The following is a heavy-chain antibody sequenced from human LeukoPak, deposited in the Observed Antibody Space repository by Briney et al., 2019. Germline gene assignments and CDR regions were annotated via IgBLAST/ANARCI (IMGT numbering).Heavy chain of an antibody. J-gene: IGHJ6*02. CDR2: INQDGSKK. V-gene: IGHV3-7*01. D-gene: IGHD1-1*01. Sequence: GGSLRLSCATSGFTFSSYWMSWVRQAPGKGPEWVAFINQDGSKKYFVGSLKGRFTISRDNGKSSMYLQMNSLRVEDTAVYYCVRDCSSVNCPPTDYYGLDVWGRGTTVTVSS. CDR1: GFTFSSYW. CDR3: VRDCSSVNCPPTDYYGLDV.